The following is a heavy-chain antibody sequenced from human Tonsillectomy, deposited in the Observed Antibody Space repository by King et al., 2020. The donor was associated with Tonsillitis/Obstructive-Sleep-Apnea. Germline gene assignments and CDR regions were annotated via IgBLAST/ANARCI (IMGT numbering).Heavy chain of an antibody. CDR3: ARALTHGSGSYFEYYFDN. D-gene: IGHD3-10*01. J-gene: IGHJ4*02. CDR2: VYYTGST. Sequence: VQLQESGPGLVKPSETLSLTCTVSGGSISGYYWNWIRQPPGKGLEWIGYVYYTGSTNYKSSLKSRVTISVDTSKNQFSLKLSSVTAADTAVYYCARALTHGSGSYFEYYFDNWGQGTLIPVSS. CDR1: GGSISGYY. V-gene: IGHV4-59*01.